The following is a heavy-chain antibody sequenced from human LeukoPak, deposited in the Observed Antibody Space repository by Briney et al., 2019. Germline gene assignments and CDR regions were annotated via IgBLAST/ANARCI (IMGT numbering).Heavy chain of an antibody. CDR2: IYSSGST. Sequence: SETLSLTCSVSGDSISSSSCWWGWIRQPPGKGLEWIGTIYSSGSTYYNPPLESRVTISVDTSKNQFSLRLTSVTAADTAVYYCARRTSNWYYFDFWGQGTPVTVSS. V-gene: IGHV4-39*01. J-gene: IGHJ4*02. CDR3: ARRTSNWYYFDF. CDR1: GDSISSSSCW. D-gene: IGHD6-13*01.